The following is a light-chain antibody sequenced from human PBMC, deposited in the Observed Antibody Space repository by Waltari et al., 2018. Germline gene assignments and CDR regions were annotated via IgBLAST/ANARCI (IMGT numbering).Light chain of an antibody. V-gene: IGLV2-14*03. CDR3: TSYTGSSTWV. J-gene: IGLJ3*02. Sequence: QSALTQPASVSGSPGQSITISCAGTSDALGGSNFFSWYQQHPGKVPKLIIYDVSNRPSGVSDRFSGSKSDNTASLTISGLRAEDEADYYCTSYTGSSTWVFGGGTKLTVL. CDR2: DVS. CDR1: SDALGGSNF.